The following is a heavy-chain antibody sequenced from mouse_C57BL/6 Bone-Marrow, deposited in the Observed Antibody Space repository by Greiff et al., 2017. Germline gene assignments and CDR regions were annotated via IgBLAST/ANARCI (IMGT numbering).Heavy chain of an antibody. J-gene: IGHJ4*01. CDR3: ERLNWGGAMGY. CDR2: INSDGGSN. Sequence: DVKLVEPGGGLVQPGEPLKLSCESNEYEFPSHDMSWVRKTPEKRLELVAAINSDGGSNYYPDTMGRRFIISRDKTKKTMYLQVSRLRSEDTAMYYCERLNWGGAMGYWGQGASVTVSS. CDR1: EYEFPSHD. D-gene: IGHD4-1*02. V-gene: IGHV5-2*03.